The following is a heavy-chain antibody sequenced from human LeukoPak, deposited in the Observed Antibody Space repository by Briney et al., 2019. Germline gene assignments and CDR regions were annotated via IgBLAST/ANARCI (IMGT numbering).Heavy chain of an antibody. CDR1: GFSINNYW. CDR2: IKKEGSER. CDR3: ARDLAGPPQEAFDI. Sequence: GGSLTLSCAASGFSINNYWMNWVRQAPGKGLEWVGSIKKEGSERYYVDSVKGRFTISRDNTKKSLYLQRNTLRAEDTAVYYCARDLAGPPQEAFDIWGQGTMVTVSS. J-gene: IGHJ3*02. V-gene: IGHV3-7*01.